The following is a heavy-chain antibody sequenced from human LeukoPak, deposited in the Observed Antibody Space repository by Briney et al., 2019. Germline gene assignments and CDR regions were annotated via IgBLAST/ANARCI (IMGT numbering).Heavy chain of an antibody. CDR3: ARRSSWYGYWFDP. Sequence: SETLSLTCTVSGGSISSYYWSWIRQPPGKGLEWIGYIYYSGSTNYNPSLKSRVTISVDTSKNQFSLKLSSVTAADTAVYYCARRSSWYGYWFDPWGQGTLVTVSS. CDR2: IYYSGST. J-gene: IGHJ5*02. CDR1: GGSISSYY. D-gene: IGHD6-13*01. V-gene: IGHV4-59*08.